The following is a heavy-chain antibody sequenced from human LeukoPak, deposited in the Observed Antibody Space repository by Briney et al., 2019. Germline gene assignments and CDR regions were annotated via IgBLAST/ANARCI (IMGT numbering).Heavy chain of an antibody. J-gene: IGHJ5*02. Sequence: GGSLRLSCAASGFTFSSYGMHWVRQAPGKGLEWVAVISYDGNNKYYTDSVKGRFTISRDNSKNTLYLEMNSLRAEDTAVYYCAKNLEQWLLVNWIDPWGQGTLVTVSS. D-gene: IGHD6-19*01. CDR3: AKNLEQWLLVNWIDP. V-gene: IGHV3-30*18. CDR1: GFTFSSYG. CDR2: ISYDGNNK.